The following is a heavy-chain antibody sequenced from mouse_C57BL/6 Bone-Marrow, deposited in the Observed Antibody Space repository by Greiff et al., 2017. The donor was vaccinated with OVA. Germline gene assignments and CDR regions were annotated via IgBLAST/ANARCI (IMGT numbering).Heavy chain of an antibody. J-gene: IGHJ2*01. V-gene: IGHV5-17*01. Sequence: EVKVEESGGGLVKPGGSLKLSCAASGFTFSDYGMHWVRQAPEKGLEWVAYISSGSSTIYYADTVKGRFTISRDNAKNTLFLQMTSLRSEDTAMYYCARDYYYGSLYYFDYWGQGTTLTVSS. CDR2: ISSGSSTI. CDR1: GFTFSDYG. CDR3: ARDYYYGSLYYFDY. D-gene: IGHD1-1*01.